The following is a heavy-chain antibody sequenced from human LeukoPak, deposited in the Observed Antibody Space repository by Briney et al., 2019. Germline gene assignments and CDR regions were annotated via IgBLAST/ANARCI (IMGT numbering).Heavy chain of an antibody. Sequence: PGGSLRLSCAASGFTFSSYAMHWVRQAPGKGLEWVSVISYDGSNKYYADSVKGRFTISRDNSKNTLYLQMNSLRAEDTAVYYCARDTYGSASLYVAPDYWGQGTLVTVSS. V-gene: IGHV3-30-3*01. CDR2: ISYDGSNK. CDR3: ARDTYGSASLYVAPDY. D-gene: IGHD3-10*01. CDR1: GFTFSSYA. J-gene: IGHJ4*02.